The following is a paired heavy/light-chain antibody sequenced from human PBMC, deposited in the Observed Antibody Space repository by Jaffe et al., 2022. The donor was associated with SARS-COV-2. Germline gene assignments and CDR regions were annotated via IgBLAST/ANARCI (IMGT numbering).Light chain of an antibody. CDR3: QSYDRSLSGSV. CDR1: SSNIGAGYD. CDR2: GNS. Sequence: QSVLTQPPSVSGAPGQRVTISCTGSSSNIGAGYDVHWYQQLPGAAPKLLIYGNSNRPSGVPDRFSGSKSGTSASLAITGLQAEDEADYYCQSYDRSLSGSVFGGGTKLTVL. J-gene: IGLJ3*02. V-gene: IGLV1-40*01.
Heavy chain of an antibody. D-gene: IGHD3-10*01. CDR3: ARVSSRGVINYYYYFYIDV. Sequence: EVQLVESGGGLVQPGGSLRLSCAGSGFTFSSYWMQWVRQAPGKGPVSVSRINSDGTSTTYADSVKGRFTISRDNAQNTLNLQMNSLRAEDTAVYYCARVSSRGVINYYYYFYIDVWGKGTTVTVSS. V-gene: IGHV3-74*01. CDR1: GFTFSSYW. J-gene: IGHJ6*03. CDR2: INSDGTST.